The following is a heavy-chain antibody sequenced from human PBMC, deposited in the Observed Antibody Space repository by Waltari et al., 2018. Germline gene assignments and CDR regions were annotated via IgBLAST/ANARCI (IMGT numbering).Heavy chain of an antibody. D-gene: IGHD6-13*01. CDR3: AKDLAAAGDY. J-gene: IGHJ4*02. V-gene: IGHV3-30*02. CDR2: IRYDGSNK. Sequence: QVQLVESGGGVVQPGGSLRLSCAASGFTFSSYGMHWVRQAPGKGLGWVAFIRYDGSNKYYADSVKGRFTISRDNSKNTLYLQMNSLRAEDTAVYYCAKDLAAAGDYWGQGTLVTVSS. CDR1: GFTFSSYG.